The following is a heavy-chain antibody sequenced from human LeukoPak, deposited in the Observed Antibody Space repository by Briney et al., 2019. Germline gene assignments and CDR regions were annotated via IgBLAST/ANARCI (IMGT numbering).Heavy chain of an antibody. CDR3: ARGYQRPDY. V-gene: IGHV3-21*01. J-gene: IGHJ4*02. Sequence: GGSLRLSCAASGFTFSTYNMKWVRQAPGKGLEWVSYISSSSNNINYADSVKGRFTISRDNAMNSVHLQMNSLRVEDTAVYYCARGYQRPDYWGQGTLITVSS. CDR2: ISSSSNNI. CDR1: GFTFSTYN. D-gene: IGHD2-2*01.